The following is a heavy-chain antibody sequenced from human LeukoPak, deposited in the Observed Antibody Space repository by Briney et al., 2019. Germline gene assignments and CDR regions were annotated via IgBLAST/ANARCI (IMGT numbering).Heavy chain of an antibody. Sequence: GGSLRLSCAASGFTFSSYGMHWVHQAPGKGLEWVAVISYDGSNKYYADSVKGRFTISRDNSKNTLYLQMNSLRAEDTAVYYCASAGYCSSTSCYRGGYWGQGTLVTVSS. CDR3: ASAGYCSSTSCYRGGY. CDR2: ISYDGSNK. D-gene: IGHD2-2*01. V-gene: IGHV3-30*03. CDR1: GFTFSSYG. J-gene: IGHJ4*02.